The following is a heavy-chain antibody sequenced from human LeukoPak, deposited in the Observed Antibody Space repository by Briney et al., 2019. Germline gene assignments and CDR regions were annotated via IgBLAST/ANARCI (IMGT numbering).Heavy chain of an antibody. CDR3: AREGTGGSCFF. CDR2: INADGSTT. D-gene: IGHD2-15*01. V-gene: IGHV3-74*01. J-gene: IGHJ4*02. CDR1: GLTFSSYW. Sequence: GGSLRLSCAASGLTFSSYWMHWVRQAPGKGLVWVSRINADGSTTRFADSVKGRFTISRDNAKNTLYLQMNSLRAEDTAVYYCAREGTGGSCFFWGQGTLVTVSS.